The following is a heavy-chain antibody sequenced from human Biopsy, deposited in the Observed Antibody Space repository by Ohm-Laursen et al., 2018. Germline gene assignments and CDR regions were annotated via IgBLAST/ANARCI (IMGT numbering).Heavy chain of an antibody. CDR2: IHYSGNT. V-gene: IGHV4-31*02. J-gene: IGHJ4*02. D-gene: IGHD3-16*01. Sequence: SDTLSLTCTVSGVSINTGGYYWTWIRQPPGTGLEWIGYIHYSGNTLYNPSLKSRLTISVDTSRNQFSLKLTSVTAADTALYYCTRAGGGKIYGLWDQGTLVTVSS. CDR1: GVSINTGGYY. CDR3: TRAGGGKIYGL.